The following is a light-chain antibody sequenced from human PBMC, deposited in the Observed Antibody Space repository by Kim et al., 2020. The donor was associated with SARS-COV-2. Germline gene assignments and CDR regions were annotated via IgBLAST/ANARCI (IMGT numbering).Light chain of an antibody. CDR1: SSNNGNAD. V-gene: IGLV1-51*01. Sequence: GRQVTISGSGSSSNNGNADVSWFQHLTGTSPKLIIYDNNRRPSGIPDRFSGSKSATSATLGISGLQTGDEAVYYCGTWDSSLNSGIFGGGTQLTVL. J-gene: IGLJ2*01. CDR3: GTWDSSLNSGI. CDR2: DNN.